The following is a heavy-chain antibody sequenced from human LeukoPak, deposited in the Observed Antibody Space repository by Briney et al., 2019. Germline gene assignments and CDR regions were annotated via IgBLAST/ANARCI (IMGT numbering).Heavy chain of an antibody. J-gene: IGHJ5*01. V-gene: IGHV3-7*01. D-gene: IGHD4-11*01. CDR3: ARSGNYGVNWFDP. Sequence: GGSLRLSCAASGFTFSSYWMSWVRQAPGKGLEWVANIKQDGSEKYYEDSVKGRFTISRDNAENSLYLQMNSLRAEDTAVYYCARSGNYGVNWFDPWGQGTLVTVSS. CDR1: GFTFSSYW. CDR2: IKQDGSEK.